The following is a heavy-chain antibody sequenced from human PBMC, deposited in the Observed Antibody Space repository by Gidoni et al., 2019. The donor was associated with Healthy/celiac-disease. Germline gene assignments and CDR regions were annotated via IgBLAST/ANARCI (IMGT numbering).Heavy chain of an antibody. CDR2: IYYSGST. D-gene: IGHD2-2*01. CDR1: GGSISSSSYY. CDR3: ARQGYCSSTSCQNWFDP. V-gene: IGHV4-39*01. Sequence: QLQLQESGPGLVKPSETLSLTCTVSGGSISSSSYYWGWIRQPPGKGLEWIGSIYYSGSTYYNPSLKSRVTISVDTSKNQFSLKLSSVTAADTAVYYCARQGYCSSTSCQNWFDPWGQGTLVTVSS. J-gene: IGHJ5*02.